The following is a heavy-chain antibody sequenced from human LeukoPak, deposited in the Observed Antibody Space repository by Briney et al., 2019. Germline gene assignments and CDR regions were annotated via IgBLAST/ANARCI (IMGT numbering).Heavy chain of an antibody. CDR1: GFTFSSYG. Sequence: GGSLRLSCAASGFTFSSYGMHWVRQAPGKGLEWVAVISYDGSNKYYADSVKGRFTISRDNAKNSLYLQMNSLRAEDTAVYYCARVPSCYSTCYYYYMDVWGKGTTVTVSS. CDR2: ISYDGSNK. J-gene: IGHJ6*03. D-gene: IGHD2-15*01. CDR3: ARVPSCYSTCYYYYMDV. V-gene: IGHV3-30*03.